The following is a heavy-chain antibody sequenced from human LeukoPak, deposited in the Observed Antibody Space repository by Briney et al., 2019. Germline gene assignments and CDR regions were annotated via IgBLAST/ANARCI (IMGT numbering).Heavy chain of an antibody. J-gene: IGHJ3*02. Sequence: GGSLRLSCAASGFPVSSNYMSWVRRAPGKGLEWVSVIYSGGSTDYADSVKGRFTISRDTSKNTLYLQMNSLRVEDTAVYYCARSSHYDILTGYSEEDAFDIWGQGTMVTVSS. CDR1: GFPVSSNY. V-gene: IGHV3-53*01. CDR2: IYSGGST. D-gene: IGHD3-9*01. CDR3: ARSSHYDILTGYSEEDAFDI.